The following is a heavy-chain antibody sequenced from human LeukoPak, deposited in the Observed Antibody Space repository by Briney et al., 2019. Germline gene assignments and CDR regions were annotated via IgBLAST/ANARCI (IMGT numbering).Heavy chain of an antibody. V-gene: IGHV3-53*01. D-gene: IGHD6-13*01. Sequence: GGSLRLSCAASGFTVSSNYMSWVRQAPGKGLEWASVIYCGGLTYHADSVKGRFTISRDNPKNTVYLQMNRLRVEDTAVYYCASGVSGAFDYWGQGILVTVSS. CDR3: ASGVSGAFDY. CDR2: IYCGGLT. J-gene: IGHJ4*02. CDR1: GFTVSSNY.